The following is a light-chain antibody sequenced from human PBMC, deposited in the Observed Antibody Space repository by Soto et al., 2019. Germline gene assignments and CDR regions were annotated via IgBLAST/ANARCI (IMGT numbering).Light chain of an antibody. V-gene: IGKV3-20*01. Sequence: EIVLTQSPGTLSLSPGETATLSCRASQAVSSSYLAWYQQKPGQAPRVVIYDASTRAAGIPDRFSGSGYGADFTRTISNLEPEEFAVYYCQQYGMGYIFGQGTNLEIK. CDR3: QQYGMGYI. CDR2: DAS. CDR1: QAVSSSY. J-gene: IGKJ2*01.